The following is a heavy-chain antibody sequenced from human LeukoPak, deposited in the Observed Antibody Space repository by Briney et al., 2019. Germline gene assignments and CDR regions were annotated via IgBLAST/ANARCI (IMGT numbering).Heavy chain of an antibody. CDR2: ISHTGGST. J-gene: IGHJ4*02. Sequence: GGSLRLSCAASGFTFSSCAMSWVRQAPGGGLEWVSTISHTGGSTHYAASVKGRFTISRDHSKNTVYLQVNTVRADDTAVYYCAKANSGSYLDYFDSWGQGTLVTVSS. CDR1: GFTFSSCA. V-gene: IGHV3-23*01. CDR3: AKANSGSYLDYFDS. D-gene: IGHD1-26*01.